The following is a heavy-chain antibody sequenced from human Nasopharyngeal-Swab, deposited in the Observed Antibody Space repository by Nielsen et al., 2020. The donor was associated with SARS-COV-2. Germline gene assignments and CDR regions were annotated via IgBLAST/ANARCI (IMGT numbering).Heavy chain of an antibody. V-gene: IGHV1-18*01. Sequence: ASVNVSFKASGYTFTSYGISWVRQPPAQGLEWMGWISTYNGNTNYAQKLQGRVTMTTDTSTSTAYMELRSLRSDDTAVYYCARGIVVVVAATIAYYYYGMDVRDQGTTVTVFS. J-gene: IGHJ6*02. CDR3: ARGIVVVVAATIAYYYYGMDV. CDR2: ISTYNGNT. D-gene: IGHD2-15*01. CDR1: GYTFTSYG.